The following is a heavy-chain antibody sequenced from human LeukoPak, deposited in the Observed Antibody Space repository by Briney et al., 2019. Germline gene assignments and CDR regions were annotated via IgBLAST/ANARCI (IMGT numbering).Heavy chain of an antibody. CDR2: IYYSGST. CDR1: GGSISSGGYY. J-gene: IGHJ3*02. D-gene: IGHD4-23*01. V-gene: IGHV4-31*03. Sequence: PSQTLSLTCTVSGGSISSGGYYWSWIRQHPGKGLEWIGYIYYSGSTYYNPSLKSRVTISVDTSKNQFSLNLASVTAADTAVYYCARADYGGNSAAFNIWGQGTMVTVSS. CDR3: ARADYGGNSAAFNI.